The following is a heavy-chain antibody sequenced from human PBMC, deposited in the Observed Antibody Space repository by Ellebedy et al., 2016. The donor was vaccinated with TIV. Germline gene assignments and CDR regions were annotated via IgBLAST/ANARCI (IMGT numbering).Heavy chain of an antibody. CDR2: IYYSGST. D-gene: IGHD1-26*01. V-gene: IGHV4-30-4*02. Sequence: SETLSLXXTVSGGSISSGDYYWSWIRQPPGKGLEWIGYIYYSGSTYYNPSLKSRVTISVDTSKNQFSLKLSSVTAADTAVYYCARALGGELLDYWGQGTLVTVSS. J-gene: IGHJ4*02. CDR3: ARALGGELLDY. CDR1: GGSISSGDYY.